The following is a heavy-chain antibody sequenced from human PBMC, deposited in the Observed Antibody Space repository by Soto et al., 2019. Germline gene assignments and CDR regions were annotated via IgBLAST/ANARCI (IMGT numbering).Heavy chain of an antibody. V-gene: IGHV1-69*06. J-gene: IGHJ4*02. CDR2: IIPFLGTT. Sequence: QVQLVQSGAEVKMPGSSVKVSCKTSGGIFFTSGLSWVRQAPGQGLEWMGGIIPFLGTTNHAQKFQGRVTFTGDKSPYTFTLDLSDLKFEDTATYSFARETAHRGASGRPLHPGTFASGGKGPLVTAPS. D-gene: IGHD3-10*01. CDR1: GGIFFTSG. CDR3: ARETAHRGASGRPLHPGTFAS.